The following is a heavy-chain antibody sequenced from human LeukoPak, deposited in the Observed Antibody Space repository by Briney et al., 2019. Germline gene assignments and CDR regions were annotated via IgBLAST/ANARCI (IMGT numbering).Heavy chain of an antibody. Sequence: SETLSLTCTVSGGSISSYYWSWIRQPPGKGLEWIGYIYYSGSTNYNPSLKSRVTISVDTSKNQSSLKLSSVTAADTAVYYCARGHSYGYTDYFDYWGQGTLVTVSS. V-gene: IGHV4-59*01. J-gene: IGHJ4*02. CDR1: GGSISSYY. CDR3: ARGHSYGYTDYFDY. D-gene: IGHD5-18*01. CDR2: IYYSGST.